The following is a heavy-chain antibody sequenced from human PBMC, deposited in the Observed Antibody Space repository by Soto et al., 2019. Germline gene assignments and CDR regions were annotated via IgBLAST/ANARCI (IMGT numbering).Heavy chain of an antibody. D-gene: IGHD1-26*01. CDR2: HYSGGST. CDR1: GFSVSSNY. V-gene: IGHV3-53*01. J-gene: IGHJ5*02. Sequence: GGSLRLSCAISGFSVSSNYLSWVRQAPGKGLEWVSVHYSGGSTFYADSVQGRFTISRDKSNNTLYLQMRRVRAEDTAVYFCARHRHPRGTVGATSPLDPWGQGXQVTVYS. CDR3: ARHRHPRGTVGATSPLDP.